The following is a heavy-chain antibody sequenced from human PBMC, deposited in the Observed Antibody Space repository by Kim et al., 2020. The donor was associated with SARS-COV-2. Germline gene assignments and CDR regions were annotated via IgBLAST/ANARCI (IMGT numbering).Heavy chain of an antibody. CDR2: INHSGST. D-gene: IGHD2-15*01. Sequence: SETLSLTCAVYGGSFSGYYWSWIRQPPGKGLEWIGEINHSGSTNYNPSLKSRVTLSVDTSKNQFSLKLSSVTAADTAVYYCARGRGVVTSFDYWGQGTLVTVSS. V-gene: IGHV4-34*01. CDR3: ARGRGVVTSFDY. CDR1: GGSFSGYY. J-gene: IGHJ4*02.